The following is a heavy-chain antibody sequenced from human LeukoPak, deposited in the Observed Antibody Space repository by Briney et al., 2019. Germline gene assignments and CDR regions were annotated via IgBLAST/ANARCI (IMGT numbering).Heavy chain of an antibody. CDR3: ARERYYYDSIGAYFDY. CDR1: GFTFSDFA. J-gene: IGHJ4*02. D-gene: IGHD3-22*01. Sequence: GGSLRLSCAASGFTFSDFAMIWVRQAPGKGLEWVSSISSSSSYIYYADSVKGRFTISRDNAKNSLYLQMNSLRAEDTAVYYCARERYYYDSIGAYFDYWGQGTLVTVSS. CDR2: ISSSSSYI. V-gene: IGHV3-21*01.